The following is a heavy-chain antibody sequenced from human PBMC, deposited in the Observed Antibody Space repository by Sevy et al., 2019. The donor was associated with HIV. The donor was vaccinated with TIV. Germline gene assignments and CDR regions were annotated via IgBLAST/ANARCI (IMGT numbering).Heavy chain of an antibody. D-gene: IGHD4-17*01. J-gene: IGHJ4*02. Sequence: GGSLRLSCAASGLTPSTYGIHWVRQAPGKGLEWVAVIGDDGNNKFYAYSVKGRFTISRDDSRNKVFRQMDSLRAEDTAVYYCARDPRIYGDYLLAYFDYWGQGTLVTVSS. CDR2: IGDDGNNK. CDR3: ARDPRIYGDYLLAYFDY. CDR1: GLTPSTYG. V-gene: IGHV3-33*01.